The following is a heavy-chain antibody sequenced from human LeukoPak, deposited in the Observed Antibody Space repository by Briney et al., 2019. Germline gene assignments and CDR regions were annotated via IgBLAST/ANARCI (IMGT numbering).Heavy chain of an antibody. CDR1: GGSFSGYF. J-gene: IGHJ4*02. CDR2: IKHSGST. CDR3: ARALPGYFDTSGYYFDT. V-gene: IGHV4-34*01. Sequence: SETLSLTCAVYGGSFSGYFWSWIRQPPGKGLEWIGEIKHSGSTNYSPSLNSRVSISIDASRNQFSLKLNSVTAADTAVYYCARALPGYFDTSGYYFDTWGQGTLVTVSS. D-gene: IGHD3-22*01.